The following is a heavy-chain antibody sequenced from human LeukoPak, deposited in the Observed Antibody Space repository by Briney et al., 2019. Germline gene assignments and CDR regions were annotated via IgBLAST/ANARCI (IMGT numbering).Heavy chain of an antibody. CDR2: ISSSSSYI. CDR3: ARGYCSSTSCYTVEFDY. CDR1: GFTFSSYS. V-gene: IGHV3-21*01. J-gene: IGHJ4*02. D-gene: IGHD2-2*02. Sequence: GGSLRLSCAASGFTFSSYSMNWVRQAPGKGLEWVSSISSSSSYIYYADSVKGRFTISRDNAKNSLYLQMNSLRAEDTAVYYCARGYCSSTSCYTVEFDYWGQGTLVTVSS.